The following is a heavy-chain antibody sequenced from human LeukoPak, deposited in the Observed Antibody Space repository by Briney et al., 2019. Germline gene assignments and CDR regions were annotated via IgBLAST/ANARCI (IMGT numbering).Heavy chain of an antibody. D-gene: IGHD6-19*01. CDR1: GYTFTGYY. J-gene: IGHJ3*02. Sequence: ASVKVSCKASGYTFTGYYMHWVRQAPGQGPEWMGRINPNSGGTNYAQKFQGRVSMTRHTSISTAYMELSRLRSDDTAVYYCARTVAGDNDAFDIWGQGTMVTVSS. CDR3: ARTVAGDNDAFDI. CDR2: INPNSGGT. V-gene: IGHV1-2*06.